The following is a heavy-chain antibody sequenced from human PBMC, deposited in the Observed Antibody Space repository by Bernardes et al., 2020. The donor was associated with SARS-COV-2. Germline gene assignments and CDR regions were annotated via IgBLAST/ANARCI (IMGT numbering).Heavy chain of an antibody. CDR2: IYPPDSET. Sequence: GESLKISCRGSGYKFTDQWIGWVRQMPGKGLAWMGLIYPPDSETIYSPYFRGQVTISVDKSISTSYLQWNSLKASDTAMYYFSRLRPFYGSRSYSPTYYYCVRDVWGQGTTFTVS. V-gene: IGHV5-51*01. J-gene: IGHJ6*02. CDR1: GYKFTDQW. CDR3: SRLRPFYGSRSYSPTYYYCVRDV. D-gene: IGHD3-10*01.